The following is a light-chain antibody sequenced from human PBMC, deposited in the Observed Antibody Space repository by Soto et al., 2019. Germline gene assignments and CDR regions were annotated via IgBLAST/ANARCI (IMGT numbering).Light chain of an antibody. Sequence: EIVLTQSPATLSVSPGERVTLSCRASQSVDINLAWYQQKPGQAPRLVIYGASTRATDMPGTFSGSGSGTEFTLTISSLQSEDFGVYYCQQYKKGPRTFGQGTKVEIK. CDR1: QSVDIN. V-gene: IGKV3-15*01. CDR3: QQYKKGPRT. CDR2: GAS. J-gene: IGKJ1*01.